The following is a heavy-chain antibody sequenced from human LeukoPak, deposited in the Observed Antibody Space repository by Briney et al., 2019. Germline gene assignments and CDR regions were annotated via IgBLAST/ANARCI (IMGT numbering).Heavy chain of an antibody. CDR2: IYTSGST. CDR1: GGSISSCY. D-gene: IGHD2-2*02. CDR3: ARQRGGYCSSTSCYTRYYYYYMDV. J-gene: IGHJ6*03. Sequence: SETLSLTCTVSGGSISSCYWSWIRQPPGKGLEWIGYIYTSGSTNYNPSLKSRVTISVDTSKNQFSLKLSSVTAADTAVYYCARQRGGYCSSTSCYTRYYYYYMDVWGKGTTVTVSS. V-gene: IGHV4-4*09.